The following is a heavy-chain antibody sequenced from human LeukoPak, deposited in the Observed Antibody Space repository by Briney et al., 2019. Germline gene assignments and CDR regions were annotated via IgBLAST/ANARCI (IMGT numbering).Heavy chain of an antibody. CDR3: AREAVVVVPAAIAAKYYYYGMDV. D-gene: IGHD2-2*02. Sequence: ASVKVSCKASGYTFTSYYMHWVRQAPGQALEWMGIINPSGGSTSYAQKFQGRVTMTRDTSTSTVYMELSSLRSEDTAVYYCAREAVVVVPAAIAAKYYYYGMDVWGQGTTVTVSS. CDR1: GYTFTSYY. J-gene: IGHJ6*02. V-gene: IGHV1-46*01. CDR2: INPSGGST.